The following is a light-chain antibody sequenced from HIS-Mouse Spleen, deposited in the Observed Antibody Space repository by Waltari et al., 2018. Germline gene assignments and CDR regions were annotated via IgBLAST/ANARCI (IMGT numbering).Light chain of an antibody. Sequence: GQRVTISCTGSSSNIGAGYDVHWYQQLPGTAPKLLIYGNSNRPSGVPDRFSGSKSGTSASLAITGLQAEDEADYYCQSYDSSLSGSKWVCGGGTKLTVL. CDR1: SSNIGAGYD. V-gene: IGLV1-40*01. CDR3: QSYDSSLSGSKWV. J-gene: IGLJ3*02. CDR2: GNS.